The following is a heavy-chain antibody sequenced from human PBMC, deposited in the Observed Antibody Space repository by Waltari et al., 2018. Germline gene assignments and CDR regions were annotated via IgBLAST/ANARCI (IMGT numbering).Heavy chain of an antibody. V-gene: IGHV4-59*01. CDR1: GGSISSYY. Sequence: QVQLQESGPGLVKPSETLSLTCPVSGGSISSYYWRWIRQPPGKGLEWIGYIYYSGSTNYNPSLKSRVTISVDTSKNQFSLKLSSVTAADTAVYYCASDSGYAKGYYYYYMDVWGKGTTVTVSS. CDR2: IYYSGST. D-gene: IGHD5-12*01. J-gene: IGHJ6*03. CDR3: ASDSGYAKGYYYYYMDV.